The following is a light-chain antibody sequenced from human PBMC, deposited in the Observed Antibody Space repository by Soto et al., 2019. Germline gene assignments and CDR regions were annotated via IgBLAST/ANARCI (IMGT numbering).Light chain of an antibody. Sequence: QPVLTQSPSASASLGASVKLTCTLSSGHSSYAIAWHQQQPEKGPRYLMKLNNDGSHNKGDGIPDRFSGSSSGAERYLTISSLQSVDEADYYCQTWGTGTVVFGGGTKLTVL. CDR2: LNNDGSH. J-gene: IGLJ2*01. CDR1: SGHSSYA. V-gene: IGLV4-69*01. CDR3: QTWGTGTVV.